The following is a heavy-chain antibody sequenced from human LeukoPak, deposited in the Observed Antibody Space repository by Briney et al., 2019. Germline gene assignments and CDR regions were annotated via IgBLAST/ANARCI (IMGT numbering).Heavy chain of an antibody. D-gene: IGHD2-2*01. Sequence: PGGSLRLSCAASGFTFSSYSMNWVRQAPGKGLEWVSSISSSRSYIYYADSVKGRFTISRDNAKNSLYLQMNSLRAEDTAVYYCARDPQGDIVVVPAAMPVRPFDYWGQGTLVTVSS. CDR3: ARDPQGDIVVVPAAMPVRPFDY. CDR2: ISSSRSYI. CDR1: GFTFSSYS. J-gene: IGHJ4*02. V-gene: IGHV3-21*01.